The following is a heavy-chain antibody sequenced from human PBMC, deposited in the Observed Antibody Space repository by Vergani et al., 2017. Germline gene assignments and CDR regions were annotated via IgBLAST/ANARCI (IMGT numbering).Heavy chain of an antibody. V-gene: IGHV4-34*01. CDR2: INHSGST. D-gene: IGHD2-21*01. Sequence: QVQLQQWGAGLLKPSETLSLTCAVYGGSFSGYYWSWIRQPPGKGLEWIGEINHSGSTNYNPSLQSRVTISVDTSKNQFSLKLSFVTAADTAVYYCARVYCGGDCYYYYYYYMDVWGKGTTVTVSS. J-gene: IGHJ6*03. CDR1: GGSFSGYY. CDR3: ARVYCGGDCYYYYYYYMDV.